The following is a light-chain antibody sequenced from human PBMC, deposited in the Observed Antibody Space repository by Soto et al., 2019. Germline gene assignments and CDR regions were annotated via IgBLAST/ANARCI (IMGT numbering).Light chain of an antibody. CDR3: QQYNNWPPLT. J-gene: IGKJ4*01. CDR1: QRVSSD. CDR2: GAS. Sequence: EIVMTQSPATLSVSPGERATLSCSASQRVSSDLAWYQQKPGQAPRLLIYGASTRATGIPARFSGSGSGTEFTLTISSLRSEDFAVYYCQQYNNWPPLTFGGGTKVEIK. V-gene: IGKV3-15*01.